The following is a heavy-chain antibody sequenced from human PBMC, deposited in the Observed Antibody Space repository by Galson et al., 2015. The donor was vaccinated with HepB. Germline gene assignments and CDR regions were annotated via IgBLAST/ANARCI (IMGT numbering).Heavy chain of an antibody. CDR2: IKSKSDGGTI. Sequence: SLRLSCAASGFAFSYAWMSWVRQAPGKGLEWVGRIKSKSDGGTIDYAAPVKGRFTISRDDSENTVYLQMNSLKTEDTAVYYCTTRPRVSCSGSGYWGQGTLVTVSS. CDR3: TTRPRVSCSGSGY. D-gene: IGHD1-26*01. J-gene: IGHJ4*02. CDR1: GFAFSYAW. V-gene: IGHV3-15*05.